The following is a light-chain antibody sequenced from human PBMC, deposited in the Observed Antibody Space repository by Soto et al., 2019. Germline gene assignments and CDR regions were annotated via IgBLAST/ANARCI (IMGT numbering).Light chain of an antibody. CDR3: QQYSASPIP. Sequence: EIVMTQSPTTLSVYPGERATVSCRASQSVTNNLAWYQQRPGQAPRLLIRGASTRASGVPARFSGSGSGTDFTLTISSLQSEDFAFYYCQQYSASPIPFGPGTKV. J-gene: IGKJ3*01. CDR1: QSVTNN. CDR2: GAS. V-gene: IGKV3-15*01.